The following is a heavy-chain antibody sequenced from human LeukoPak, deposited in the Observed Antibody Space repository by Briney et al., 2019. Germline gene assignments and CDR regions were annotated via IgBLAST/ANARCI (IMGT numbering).Heavy chain of an antibody. V-gene: IGHV3-21*01. CDR3: ARGATDVTRWFDP. J-gene: IGHJ5*02. Sequence: PGRSLRLPCAASGFTFNTYSMSWVRQAPGKGLEWVSIISRASESIFYADSVKGRFTISRDNAKNSLYLQMNGLRAEDTAVYYCARGATDVTRWFDPWGQGTRVTVSS. D-gene: IGHD1-1*01. CDR2: ISRASESI. CDR1: GFTFNTYS.